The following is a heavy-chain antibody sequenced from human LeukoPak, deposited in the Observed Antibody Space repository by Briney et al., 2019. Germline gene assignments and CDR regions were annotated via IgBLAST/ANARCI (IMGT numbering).Heavy chain of an antibody. CDR2: ISTYDHDT. D-gene: IGHD2-15*01. V-gene: IGHV1-18*01. J-gene: IGHJ5*02. CDR3: VRDDFCSAGTCDDCFDP. Sequence: GASVKVSCKASGYTFTNFGISWVRQAPGQGLEWMAWISTYDHDTNYAQKFRGRVTMTTDTSTSTAYMELRSLGSDDTAVYYCVRDDFCSAGTCDDCFDPWGQGTLGTVSS. CDR1: GYTFTNFG.